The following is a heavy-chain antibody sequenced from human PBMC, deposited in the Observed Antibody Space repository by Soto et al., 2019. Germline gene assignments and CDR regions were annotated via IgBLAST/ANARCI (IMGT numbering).Heavy chain of an antibody. Sequence: GGSLRLSCAASGFTFSIFAMGWVRQAPGKGLEWVSAIGGSGGTYYADSVKGRFTISRDNSKNTLYLQINSLRAEDTAVYHCAKTAEAVAGTVYGYWGQGTLVTVSS. CDR2: IGGSGGT. V-gene: IGHV3-23*01. CDR3: AKTAEAVAGTVYGY. CDR1: GFTFSIFA. J-gene: IGHJ4*02. D-gene: IGHD6-19*01.